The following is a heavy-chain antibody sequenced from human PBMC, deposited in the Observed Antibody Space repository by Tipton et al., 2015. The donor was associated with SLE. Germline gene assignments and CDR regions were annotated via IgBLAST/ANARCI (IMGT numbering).Heavy chain of an antibody. CDR2: IYYGGST. CDR3: ARELPDYGSGSRDPHFDY. J-gene: IGHJ4*02. Sequence: TLSLTCTVSNGSISSYYWSWIRRPPGGGLEWIGYIYYGGSTKYTPSRKSRPTISKDTSKIQFSMKLNTVTAADTAVYYCARELPDYGSGSRDPHFDYWGQGTLVSVSS. CDR1: NGSISSYY. V-gene: IGHV4-59*12. D-gene: IGHD3-10*01.